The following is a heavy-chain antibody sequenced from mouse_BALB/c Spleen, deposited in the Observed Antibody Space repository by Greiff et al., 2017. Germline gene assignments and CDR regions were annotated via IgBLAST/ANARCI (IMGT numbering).Heavy chain of an antibody. J-gene: IGHJ2*01. Sequence: EVHLVESGGGLVQPGGSLKLSCAASGFTFSSYTMSWVRQTPEKRLEWVAYISNGGGSTYYPDTVKGRFTISRDNAKNTLYLQMSSLKSEVTAMYYCARHSDGSSYQFDYWGQGTTLTVSS. CDR3: ARHSDGSSYQFDY. CDR2: ISNGGGST. V-gene: IGHV5-12-2*01. D-gene: IGHD1-1*01. CDR1: GFTFSSYT.